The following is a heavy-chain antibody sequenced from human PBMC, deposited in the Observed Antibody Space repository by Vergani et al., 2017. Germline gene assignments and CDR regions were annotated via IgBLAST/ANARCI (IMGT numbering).Heavy chain of an antibody. CDR3: ALWFGETYSGDELGYFDY. CDR2: IIPILGIA. Sequence: QVQLVQSGAEVKKPGSSVKVSCKASGGTFSSYTISWVRQAPGQGLEWMGRIIPILGIANYAQKFQGRVTITAAKSTSTAYMELSSLRSEDTAVYYCALWFGETYSGDELGYFDYWGQGTLVTVSS. V-gene: IGHV1-69*02. J-gene: IGHJ4*02. D-gene: IGHD3-10*01. CDR1: GGTFSSYT.